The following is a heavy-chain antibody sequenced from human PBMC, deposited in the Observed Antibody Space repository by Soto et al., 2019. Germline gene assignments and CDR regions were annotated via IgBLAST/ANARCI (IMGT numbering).Heavy chain of an antibody. Sequence: ASVKVSCKASGYTFTSYYMHWVRQAPGQGLEWMGIINPSGGSTSYAQKFQGRVTMTKDTSTSTVYMELSSLRSEDTAVYYCARVEIRYFLGLDYYGMDVWGQGTTVTVSS. D-gene: IGHD3-9*01. J-gene: IGHJ6*02. V-gene: IGHV1-46*01. CDR2: INPSGGST. CDR1: GYTFTSYY. CDR3: ARVEIRYFLGLDYYGMDV.